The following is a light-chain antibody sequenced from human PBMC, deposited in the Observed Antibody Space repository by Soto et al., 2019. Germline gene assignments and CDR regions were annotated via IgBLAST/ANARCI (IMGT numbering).Light chain of an antibody. V-gene: IGKV3-15*01. CDR3: QQDNNWPLT. CDR2: GAS. J-gene: IGKJ3*01. CDR1: QSVTNN. Sequence: ETVLTQSPATLSASPGERDTLSCRASQSVTNNLAWYLQKPGPAPRLLIYGASSRATGIPDRFSGSGSGTAFTLTIGSLQYEDFAVYYIQQDNNWPLTCGPGTKVDIK.